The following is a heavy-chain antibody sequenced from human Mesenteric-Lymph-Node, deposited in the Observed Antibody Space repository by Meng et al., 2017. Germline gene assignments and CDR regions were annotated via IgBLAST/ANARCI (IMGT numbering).Heavy chain of an antibody. D-gene: IGHD6-13*01. J-gene: IGHJ4*02. V-gene: IGHV4-39*07. CDR2: IYYSGST. Sequence: SETLSLTCTVSGGSISSSSYYWGWIRQPPGKGLEWIGNIYYSGSTYYNPSLKSRVTISVDTSKNQFSLKLSSVTAADTAVYYCARGPPGYSSSFVLGYWGQGTLVTVSS. CDR1: GGSISSSSYY. CDR3: ARGPPGYSSSFVLGY.